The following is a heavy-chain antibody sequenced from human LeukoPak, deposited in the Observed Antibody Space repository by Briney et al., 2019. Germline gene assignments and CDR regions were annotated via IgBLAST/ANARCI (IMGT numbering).Heavy chain of an antibody. Sequence: SQTLSLTCTVSGGSISSGSYYWSWIRQPAGKGLEWIGRVYSSGSTDYNPSLKSRLSISVDTPKIQFSLRLSSVTVADTAVYYCARTPLRGATFFTSYPNWFDTWGQGTLVTVSS. J-gene: IGHJ5*02. V-gene: IGHV4-61*02. D-gene: IGHD3-10*01. CDR2: VYSSGST. CDR1: GGSISSGSYY. CDR3: ARTPLRGATFFTSYPNWFDT.